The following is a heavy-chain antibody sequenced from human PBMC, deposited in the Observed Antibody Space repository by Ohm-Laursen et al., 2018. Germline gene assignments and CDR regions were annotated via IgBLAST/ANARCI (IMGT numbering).Heavy chain of an antibody. D-gene: IGHD2-21*02. CDR1: GFTFSSYA. J-gene: IGHJ4*02. V-gene: IGHV3-23*01. CDR2: ISGTGGST. CDR3: AKVFKRCGGDCPYYFDY. Sequence: SLRLSCAASGFTFSSYAMSWVRQAPGKGLEWVSAISGTGGSTYYADSVKGRFTISRDNSKNTLYLQMNSLRAEDTAVYYCAKVFKRCGGDCPYYFDYWGQGTLATVSS.